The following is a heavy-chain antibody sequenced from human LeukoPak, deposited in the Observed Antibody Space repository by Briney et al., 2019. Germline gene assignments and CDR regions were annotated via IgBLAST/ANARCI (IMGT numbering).Heavy chain of an antibody. CDR2: IYYSGST. Sequence: SETLSRSCTVSVGSISSYYWNWIRQPPGKGLEWIGYIYYSGSTNYNPSLKSRVTISVDTSKNQFSLKLSSVTAADTAVYYCARDYYDSSGYNGPPDAFDIWGQGTMVTVSS. J-gene: IGHJ3*02. D-gene: IGHD3-22*01. CDR1: VGSISSYY. V-gene: IGHV4-59*01. CDR3: ARDYYDSSGYNGPPDAFDI.